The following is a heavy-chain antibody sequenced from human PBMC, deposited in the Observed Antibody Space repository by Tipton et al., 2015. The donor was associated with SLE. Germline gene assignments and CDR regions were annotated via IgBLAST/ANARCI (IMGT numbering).Heavy chain of an antibody. CDR1: GFTFSSYG. D-gene: IGHD4-17*01. CDR3: ARDGPMTTVTSNRSFDY. CDR2: IWYDGSNK. Sequence: SLRLSCAASGFTFSSYGMHWVRQAPGKGLEWVAVIWYDGSNKYYADSVKGRFTISRDNSKNTLYLQMNSLRAEDTAVYYCARDGPMTTVTSNRSFDYWGQGTLVTVSS. J-gene: IGHJ4*02. V-gene: IGHV3-33*01.